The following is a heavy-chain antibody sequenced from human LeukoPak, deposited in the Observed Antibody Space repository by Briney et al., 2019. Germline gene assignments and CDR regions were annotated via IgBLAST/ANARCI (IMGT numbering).Heavy chain of an antibody. J-gene: IGHJ4*02. Sequence: SETLSLTCTVSGGSISSYYWGWIRQPAGKGLEWIGRIYTSGSTNYNPSLKSRVTMSVDTSKNQFSLKLSSVTAADTAVYYCARFYDSSGYSYYFDYWGQGTLVTVSS. D-gene: IGHD3-22*01. CDR3: ARFYDSSGYSYYFDY. CDR1: GGSISSYY. V-gene: IGHV4-4*07. CDR2: IYTSGST.